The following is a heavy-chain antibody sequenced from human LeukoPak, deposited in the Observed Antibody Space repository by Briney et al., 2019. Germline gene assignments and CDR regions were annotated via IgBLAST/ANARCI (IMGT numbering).Heavy chain of an antibody. Sequence: GGSLRLSCAASGFTFNNYAIHWVRQAPVKGLEWVALISYDGSDKYYADSVKGRFTISSDNSKNTLYRQMNSLRPEDTALYYCVRGRYYYDVSGYPDYWGQGTLVTVSS. CDR3: VRGRYYYDVSGYPDY. D-gene: IGHD3-22*01. CDR2: ISYDGSDK. CDR1: GFTFNNYA. V-gene: IGHV3-30-3*01. J-gene: IGHJ4*02.